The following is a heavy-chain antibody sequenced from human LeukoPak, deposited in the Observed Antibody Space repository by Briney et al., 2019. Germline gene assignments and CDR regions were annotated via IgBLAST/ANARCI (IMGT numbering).Heavy chain of an antibody. D-gene: IGHD2-15*01. CDR3: ARHPDDGGLDY. CDR1: GFTFSSYA. V-gene: IGHV3-30*04. CDR2: ISYDGRNK. J-gene: IGHJ4*02. Sequence: GGSLRLSCAASGFTFSSYAMHWVRQAPGKGLEWVAVISYDGRNKYYADSVKGRFTISRDNSKNTLYLQMNSLRAEDTAVYYCARHPDDGGLDYWGQGTLVTVSS.